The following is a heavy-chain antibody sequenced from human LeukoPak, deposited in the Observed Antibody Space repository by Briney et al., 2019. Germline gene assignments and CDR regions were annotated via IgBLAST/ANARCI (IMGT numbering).Heavy chain of an antibody. CDR1: DGSISSSSYY. V-gene: IGHV4-39*07. CDR2: INHSGST. D-gene: IGHD4-11*01. J-gene: IGHJ4*02. CDR3: ARTGGMTTVTNAHDY. Sequence: SETLSLTCTVSDGSISSSSYYWGWIRQPPGKGLEWIGEINHSGSTNYNPSLKGRVTISVDTSKNRFSLKLSSVTAADTAVYYCARTGGMTTVTNAHDYWGQGTLVTVSS.